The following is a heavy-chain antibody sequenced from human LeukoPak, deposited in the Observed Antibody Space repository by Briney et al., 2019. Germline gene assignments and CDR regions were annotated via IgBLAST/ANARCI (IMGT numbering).Heavy chain of an antibody. V-gene: IGHV3-48*03. CDR2: ISSSGSTI. Sequence: GGSLRLSCAAAGLTFVSYETDWVRQAPGKGLEWVSYISSSGSTIYYADSVKGRFTISRDNAKNSLYLQMNSLRTEETVAFYCARFMYSSPGAFDIWGQGTMVTVSS. D-gene: IGHD6-13*01. CDR1: GLTFVSYE. CDR3: ARFMYSSPGAFDI. J-gene: IGHJ3*02.